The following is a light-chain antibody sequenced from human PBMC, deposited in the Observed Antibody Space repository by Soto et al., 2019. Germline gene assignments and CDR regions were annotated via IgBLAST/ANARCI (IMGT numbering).Light chain of an antibody. CDR2: DAS. CDR3: KQRSNWAFT. CDR1: QSVSSY. J-gene: IGKJ3*01. V-gene: IGKV3-11*01. Sequence: EIVLTQSPATLSLSPGERATLSCRASQSVSSYLAWYQQKPGQAPRLLIYDASNRATGIPVRFSGSGSGTDCTLTISSLELEDLAVYYCKQRSNWAFTFGPGNKVDIK.